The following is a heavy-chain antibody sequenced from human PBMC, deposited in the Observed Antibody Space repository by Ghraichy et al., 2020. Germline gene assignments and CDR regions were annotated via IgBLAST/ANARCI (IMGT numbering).Heavy chain of an antibody. CDR2: ISGSGGST. V-gene: IGHV3-23*01. D-gene: IGHD3-9*01. Sequence: GGSLRLSCAASGFTFSSYAMSWVRQAPGKELEWVSAISGSGGSTYYADSVKGRFTISRDNSKNTLYLQMNSLRAEDTAVYYCAKDHNSYDILTGYYGFDYWGQGTLVTVSS. J-gene: IGHJ4*02. CDR1: GFTFSSYA. CDR3: AKDHNSYDILTGYYGFDY.